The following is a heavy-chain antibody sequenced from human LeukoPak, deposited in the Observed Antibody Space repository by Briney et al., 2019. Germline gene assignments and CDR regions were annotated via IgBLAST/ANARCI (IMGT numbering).Heavy chain of an antibody. V-gene: IGHV1-8*02. CDR2: MNPNSGNT. D-gene: IGHD3-22*01. CDR3: ATFSPYYYDSSGYPY. Sequence: ASVKVSCKASGYTFTSYGISWVRQAPGQGLEWMGWMNPNSGNTGYAQKCQGRVTMTRNTSISTAYMELSSLRSEDTAVYYCATFSPYYYDSSGYPYWGQGTLVTVSS. J-gene: IGHJ4*02. CDR1: GYTFTSYG.